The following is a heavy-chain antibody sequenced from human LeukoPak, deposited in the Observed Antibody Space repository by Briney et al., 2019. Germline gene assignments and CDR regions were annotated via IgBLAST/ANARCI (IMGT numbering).Heavy chain of an antibody. CDR2: ISSSGSTI. D-gene: IGHD3-22*01. CDR1: GFTFSSYE. Sequence: GGSLRLSCAASGFTFSSYEMNWVRQAPGKGLEWVSYISSSGSTIYYADSVKGRFTISRDNAKNSLYLQMNSLRAEDTAVYYCASGIVADAFDIWGQGTMVTVSP. CDR3: ASGIVADAFDI. J-gene: IGHJ3*02. V-gene: IGHV3-48*03.